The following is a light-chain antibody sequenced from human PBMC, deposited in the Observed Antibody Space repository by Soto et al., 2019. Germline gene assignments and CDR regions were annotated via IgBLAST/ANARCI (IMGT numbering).Light chain of an antibody. CDR2: GAS. CDR1: QSVSSN. Sequence: IVMTQTPATLSVSPGDRAMFSCRASQSVSSNLAWYQQKPGQAPRLLIYGASTRATGIPGRFSGSGFGTEFNLTISSLQSEDFAVYYCQQYNTWPLTFGPGTKVDIK. V-gene: IGKV3-15*01. CDR3: QQYNTWPLT. J-gene: IGKJ3*01.